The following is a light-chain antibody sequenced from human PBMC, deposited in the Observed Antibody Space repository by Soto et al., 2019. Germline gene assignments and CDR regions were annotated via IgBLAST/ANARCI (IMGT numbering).Light chain of an antibody. CDR3: QQSYTTLGT. Sequence: DIQMTQSPSSLSASVGDRVTITCRASQSINIYLNWFQQKPGKAPRLLIYAADSLQSGVPSRFSSSGSGTDFTLTISSLQPEDFATYYCQQSYTTLGTFGQGTKVEIK. CDR2: AAD. V-gene: IGKV1-39*01. J-gene: IGKJ1*01. CDR1: QSINIY.